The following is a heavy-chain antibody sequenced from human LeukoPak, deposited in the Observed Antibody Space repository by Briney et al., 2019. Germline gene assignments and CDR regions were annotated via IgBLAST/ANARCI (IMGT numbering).Heavy chain of an antibody. CDR3: TTEDCSSTSCYHAFDI. CDR1: GFTFSNAW. Sequence: GGSLRLSCAASGFTFSNAWMRWVRPAPGRGLEWVGRIKSKTDGGTTDYAAPVKGRFTFSRDDSKNTLYLQMNSLKTEDTAVYYCTTEDCSSTSCYHAFDIWGEGTMVTVSS. J-gene: IGHJ3*02. CDR2: IKSKTDGGTT. D-gene: IGHD2-2*01. V-gene: IGHV3-15*01.